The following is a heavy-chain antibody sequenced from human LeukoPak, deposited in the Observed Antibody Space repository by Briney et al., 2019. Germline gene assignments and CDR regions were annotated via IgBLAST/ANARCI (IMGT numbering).Heavy chain of an antibody. CDR1: GYSFTSYW. CDR3: ARLSVTTPEGMDV. D-gene: IGHD1-14*01. J-gene: IGHJ6*02. CDR2: IYPGDSDT. Sequence: GESLKISCKGSGYSFTSYWIGWVRQMPGKGLEWMGIIYPGDSDTRYSPFFQGQVTISADKSISTAYLQWSSLKASDTAMYYCARLSVTTPEGMDVWGQGTTVTVSS. V-gene: IGHV5-51*01.